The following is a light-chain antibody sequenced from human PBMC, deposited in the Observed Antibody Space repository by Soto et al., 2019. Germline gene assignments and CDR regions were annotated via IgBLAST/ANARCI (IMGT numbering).Light chain of an antibody. CDR1: QSVSSN. CDR2: GAS. V-gene: IGKV3-15*01. J-gene: IGKJ1*01. CDR3: QQYYSFPPT. Sequence: ENVLTQSPATLSVSPGERATLSCRASQSVSSNLAWYQQKPGQAPRLLIYGASTRATGIPARFSGSGSGTEFTLTISSLQSEDFATYYCQQYYSFPPTFGQGTKVDIK.